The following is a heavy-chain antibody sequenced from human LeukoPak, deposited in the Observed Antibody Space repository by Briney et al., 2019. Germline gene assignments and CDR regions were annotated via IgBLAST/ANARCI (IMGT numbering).Heavy chain of an antibody. Sequence: GGSLRLSCAASGFTFNSYGINWVRQAPGKGLEWVSYISSSSTIIYYADSVKGRFTISRDNAKNSLYLQMNSLRAEDTALYYCARVGSRIAAAGTVYWGQGTLVTVSS. CDR3: ARVGSRIAAAGTVY. CDR2: ISSSSTII. V-gene: IGHV3-48*01. J-gene: IGHJ4*02. CDR1: GFTFNSYG. D-gene: IGHD6-13*01.